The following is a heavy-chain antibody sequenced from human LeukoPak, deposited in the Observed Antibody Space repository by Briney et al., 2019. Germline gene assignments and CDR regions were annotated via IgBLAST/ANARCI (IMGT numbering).Heavy chain of an antibody. J-gene: IGHJ6*02. CDR2: INHSGST. CDR3: ARGEVDIVVVPAARGWAYYYYGMDV. V-gene: IGHV4-34*01. CDR1: GGSFSGYY. Sequence: SETLSLTRAVYGGSFSGYYWSWIRQPPGKGLEWIGEINHSGSTNYNPSLKSRVTISVDTSKNQFSLKLSSVTAADTAVYYCARGEVDIVVVPAARGWAYYYYGMDVWGQGTTVTVSS. D-gene: IGHD2-2*03.